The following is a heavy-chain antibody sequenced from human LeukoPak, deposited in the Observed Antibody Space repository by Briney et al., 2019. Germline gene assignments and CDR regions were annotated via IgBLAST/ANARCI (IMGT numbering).Heavy chain of an antibody. CDR1: GYTFTSNY. Sequence: ASVKVSCKASGYTFTSNYIHWVRQAPGQGLEWMGIINPTSGSTSYAQKFQGRVTMTRDTSMSTVYMELSSLRSEDTAVYYCARGYNYGDYWGQGTLVTVSS. J-gene: IGHJ4*02. CDR3: ARGYNYGDY. CDR2: INPTSGST. V-gene: IGHV1-46*01. D-gene: IGHD5-18*01.